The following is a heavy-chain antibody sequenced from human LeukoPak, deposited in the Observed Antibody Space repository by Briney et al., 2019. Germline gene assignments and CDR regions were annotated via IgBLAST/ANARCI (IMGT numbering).Heavy chain of an antibody. CDR1: GFTFSSYA. Sequence: GGSLRLSCAASGFTFSSYAMHWVRQAPGKGLEYVSAISSNGGSTYYANSVKGRFTISRDNSKNTLYLQMGSLRAEDMAVYYCARVNYDFWSGYYGYYYYYMDVWGKGTTVTVSS. J-gene: IGHJ6*03. CDR3: ARVNYDFWSGYYGYYYYYMDV. D-gene: IGHD3-3*01. V-gene: IGHV3-64*01. CDR2: ISSNGGST.